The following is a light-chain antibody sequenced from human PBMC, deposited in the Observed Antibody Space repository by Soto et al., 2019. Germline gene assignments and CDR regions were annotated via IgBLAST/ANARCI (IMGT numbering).Light chain of an antibody. V-gene: IGKV3-20*01. CDR2: GAS. Sequence: IVLTQSPGTLSLSPGERATLSCRASQTISNTFLAWYQQRPGQAPRLLIYGASSRATGIPDRFSGSGSGTEFTLIISRLEPEDFAVYYCQQYVSSPLFGGGTKVDIK. CDR3: QQYVSSPL. J-gene: IGKJ4*01. CDR1: QTISNTF.